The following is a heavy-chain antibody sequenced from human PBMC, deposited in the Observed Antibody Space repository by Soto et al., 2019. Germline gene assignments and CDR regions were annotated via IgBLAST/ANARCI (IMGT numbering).Heavy chain of an antibody. Sequence: SVKVSCKASGFTFTSSAVQWVRQARGQRLEWIGWIVVGSGNTNYAQKSQERVTITRDMSTSTAYMELSSLRSEDTAVYYCAVVPHIVVVTATPYFDYWGQGTLVTVSS. CDR1: GFTFTSSA. D-gene: IGHD2-21*02. CDR3: AVVPHIVVVTATPYFDY. CDR2: IVVGSGNT. V-gene: IGHV1-58*01. J-gene: IGHJ4*02.